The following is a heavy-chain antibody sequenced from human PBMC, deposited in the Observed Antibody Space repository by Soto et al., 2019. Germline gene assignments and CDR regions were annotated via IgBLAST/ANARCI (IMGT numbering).Heavy chain of an antibody. V-gene: IGHV3-7*03. CDR1: GFTRSRLW. D-gene: IGHD4-4*01. CDR3: TCHPPRGDYNKYARNY. J-gene: IGHJ4*02. CDR2: IKEDGSEK. Sequence: PEGSLRRTCVDSGFTRSRLWMSWVRQAPGKGLEWVANIKEDGSEKYYVDSVKGRFTISRDNAKNSLFLQMNSLRAEDTAVYFCTCHPPRGDYNKYARNYWGQGTQVTVSS.